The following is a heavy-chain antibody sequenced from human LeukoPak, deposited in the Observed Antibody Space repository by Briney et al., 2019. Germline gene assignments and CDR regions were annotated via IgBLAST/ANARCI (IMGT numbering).Heavy chain of an antibody. J-gene: IGHJ4*02. D-gene: IGHD6-13*01. Sequence: NPSETLSLTCTVSGGSISSGGYYWSWIRQHPGKGLEWIGYIYYSGSTYYNPSLKSRVTISVDTSKNQFSLKLSSVTAADTAVYYCARDGYSSGWYEFDYWGQGTLVTVSS. V-gene: IGHV4-31*03. CDR2: IYYSGST. CDR3: ARDGYSSGWYEFDY. CDR1: GGSISSGGYY.